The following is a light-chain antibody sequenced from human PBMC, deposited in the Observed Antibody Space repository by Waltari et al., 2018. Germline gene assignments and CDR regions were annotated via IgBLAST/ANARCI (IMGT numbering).Light chain of an antibody. CDR3: QQYYNVPLT. CDR1: QSVLYSSDNKNY. J-gene: IGKJ4*01. Sequence: DFVMTQSPASLSVSLGERATINCRSSQSVLYSSDNKNYLAWFQHKPGHPPKLLIYWASLRQSGVPDRFSGSGSERDFSLTISSVQAEDVAVYYCQQYYNVPLTFGGGTKVEIK. CDR2: WAS. V-gene: IGKV4-1*01.